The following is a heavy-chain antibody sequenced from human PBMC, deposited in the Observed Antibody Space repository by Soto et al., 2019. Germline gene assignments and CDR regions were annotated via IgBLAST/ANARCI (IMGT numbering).Heavy chain of an antibody. V-gene: IGHV4-31*03. CDR2: IYYSGIT. Sequence: QVQLQGSGPRLVKPSQTLSLTCTVSGASISSGGHYWIWIRQHPGKGLEWIGYIYYSGITYYNPSRRRRVTISMDTSKNQFSLKVSSVTAADTVVYYCETSLPGDRTPFNHYYCGVDVLGQGTTVTVSS. D-gene: IGHD4-17*01. J-gene: IGHJ6*02. CDR3: ETSLPGDRTPFNHYYCGVDV. CDR1: GASISSGGHY.